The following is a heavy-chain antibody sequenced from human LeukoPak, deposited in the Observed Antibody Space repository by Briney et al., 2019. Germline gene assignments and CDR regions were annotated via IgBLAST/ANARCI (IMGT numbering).Heavy chain of an antibody. D-gene: IGHD3-22*01. V-gene: IGHV3-21*01. CDR1: GFTFSSYS. CDR2: ISSSSSYI. Sequence: GGSLRLSCAASGFTFSSYSMNWVRQAPGKGLEWVSSISSSSSYIYYGDSVKGRFTISRDNAKNSLYLQMNSLRAEDTAVYYCARDYYDSSGSVDYWGQGTLVTVSS. J-gene: IGHJ4*02. CDR3: ARDYYDSSGSVDY.